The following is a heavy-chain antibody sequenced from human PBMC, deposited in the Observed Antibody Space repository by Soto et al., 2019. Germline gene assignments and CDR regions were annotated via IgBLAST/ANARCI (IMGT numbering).Heavy chain of an antibody. CDR1: GDSVSSNSAA. V-gene: IGHV6-1*01. CDR3: TKQKGDSRPHNRLAV. Sequence: PSQTLSLTCAISGDSVSSNSAAWNWIRQSPSRGLEWLGRTYYRSKWYNDYAVSVKSRITVNPDTSKNQFSLQLNSLTPEDTAVYYCTKQKGDSRPHNRLAVWGQGTTVTVSS. CDR2: TYYRSKWYN. D-gene: IGHD2-21*02. J-gene: IGHJ6*02.